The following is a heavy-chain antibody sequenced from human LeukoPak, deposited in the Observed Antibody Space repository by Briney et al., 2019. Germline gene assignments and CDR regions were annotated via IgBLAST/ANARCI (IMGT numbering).Heavy chain of an antibody. V-gene: IGHV3-7*05. J-gene: IGHJ4*02. Sequence: GGSLRLSCAASGVTFSSYWMDWVRPAPGKGLGWVAIIKSDGSDKYYVDSVKGRFTVSKDNAKNSLYLQMNSLRAEDTAMYYCARNRGGGSGYSDYWGQGTLVTVSS. CDR1: GVTFSSYW. D-gene: IGHD3-22*01. CDR3: ARNRGGGSGYSDY. CDR2: IKSDGSDK.